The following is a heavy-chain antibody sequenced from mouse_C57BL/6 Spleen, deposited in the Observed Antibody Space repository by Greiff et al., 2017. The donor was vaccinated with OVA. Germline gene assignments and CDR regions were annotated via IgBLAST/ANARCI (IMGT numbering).Heavy chain of an antibody. Sequence: QVQLQQPGTELVKPGASVKLSCKASGYTFTSYWMHWVKQRPGQGLEWIGNINSSNGGTNYNEKFKSKATLTVDKSSSTAYMQLSSLTAEDSAVYYCAREDYYGSSPWFAYWGQGTLVTVSA. CDR3: AREDYYGSSPWFAY. J-gene: IGHJ3*01. V-gene: IGHV1-53*01. CDR2: INSSNGGT. D-gene: IGHD1-1*01. CDR1: GYTFTSYW.